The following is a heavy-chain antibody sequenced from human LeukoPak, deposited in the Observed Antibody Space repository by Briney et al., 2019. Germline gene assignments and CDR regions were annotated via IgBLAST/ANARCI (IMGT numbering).Heavy chain of an antibody. V-gene: IGHV4-30-4*01. CDR3: ARENNDYGGKKAFDY. CDR1: GGSSRSGDYF. CDR2: IHYSGNT. J-gene: IGHJ4*02. Sequence: SQSLSLTCAVSGGSSRSGDYFWSWIRQPPGKGLEWIGHIHYSGNTYYNPSLRSRVSISVDTSKNQFSLKLSSVTAADTAVYYCARENNDYGGKKAFDYWGQGTLVTVSS. D-gene: IGHD4-23*01.